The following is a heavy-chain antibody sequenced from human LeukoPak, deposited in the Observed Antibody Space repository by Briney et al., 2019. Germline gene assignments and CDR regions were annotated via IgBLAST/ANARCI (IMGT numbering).Heavy chain of an antibody. Sequence: VKVSCKASGGTFSSYAISWVRQAPGQGLEWMGRIIPILGIANYAQKFQGRVTITADKSTSTAYMELSSLRSEDTAVYYCARHGCASCPYTWGQGTLVTVSS. J-gene: IGHJ5*02. D-gene: IGHD2-2*01. V-gene: IGHV1-69*04. CDR2: IIPILGIA. CDR3: ARHGCASCPYT. CDR1: GGTFSSYA.